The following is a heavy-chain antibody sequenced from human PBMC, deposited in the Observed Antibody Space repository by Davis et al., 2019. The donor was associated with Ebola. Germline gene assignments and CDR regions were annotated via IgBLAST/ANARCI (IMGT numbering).Heavy chain of an antibody. CDR3: AKDSVASGSYLIDY. CDR1: VITFSSYA. V-gene: IGHV3-23*01. D-gene: IGHD1-26*01. J-gene: IGHJ4*02. Sequence: GESLKISCTDSVITFSSYAMTWVRQAPGKGLEWVSAISGSGGSTYYADSVKGRFTISRDNSKNTLFVQMNSLRTEDTAVYYCAKDSVASGSYLIDYWGQGTLVTVSS. CDR2: ISGSGGST.